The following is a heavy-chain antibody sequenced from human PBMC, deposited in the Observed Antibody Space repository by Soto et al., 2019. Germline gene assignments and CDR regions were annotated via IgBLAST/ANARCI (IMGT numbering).Heavy chain of an antibody. CDR1: GYTFTAYS. CDR3: AREPSAVISLDY. D-gene: IGHD6-19*01. Sequence: GASVKVSCKASGYTFTAYSMHWVRQAPGQGLEWVGWFNPNSGDTIYAQKFQGRVTLTRDTSIGTAYMELYSLTSDDTAVYYCAREPSAVISLDYWGQGTLVTVSS. CDR2: FNPNSGDT. J-gene: IGHJ4*02. V-gene: IGHV1-2*02.